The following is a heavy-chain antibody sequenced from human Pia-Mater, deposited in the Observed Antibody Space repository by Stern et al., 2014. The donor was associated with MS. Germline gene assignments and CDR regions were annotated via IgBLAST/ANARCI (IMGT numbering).Heavy chain of an antibody. CDR3: AKDLPYYYGSGFL. J-gene: IGHJ1*01. CDR1: GFTFSSYG. D-gene: IGHD3-10*01. Sequence: VQLVESGGGVVEPGRSLRLSCAASGFTFSSYGMHWVRQAPGKGLEWVAVISYDGSNKYYADSVKVRFTISRDNSKNTLYLQMNSLRAEDTAVYYCAKDLPYYYGSGFLWGQGTLVTVSS. V-gene: IGHV3-30*18. CDR2: ISYDGSNK.